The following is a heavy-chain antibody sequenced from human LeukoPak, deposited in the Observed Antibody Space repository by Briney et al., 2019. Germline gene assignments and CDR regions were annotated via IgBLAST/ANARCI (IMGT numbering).Heavy chain of an antibody. J-gene: IGHJ4*02. CDR1: GYTFTGYY. Sequence: ASVKVSCKASGYTFTGYYMHWVRQAPGQGLEWMGWINPNSGGTNYAQKFQGGVTMTRDTSISTAYMELSRLGSDDTAVYYCARDSVFHSSWFNYWGQGTLVTVSS. CDR3: ARDSVFHSSWFNY. CDR2: INPNSGGT. V-gene: IGHV1-2*02. D-gene: IGHD6-13*01.